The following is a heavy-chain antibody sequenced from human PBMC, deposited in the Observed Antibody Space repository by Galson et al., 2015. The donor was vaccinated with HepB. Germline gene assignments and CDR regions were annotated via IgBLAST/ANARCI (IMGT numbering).Heavy chain of an antibody. CDR1: GDSVSSNSAA. V-gene: IGHV6-1*01. CDR3: AREPTMIVVPHRGWFDP. D-gene: IGHD3-22*01. CDR2: TYYRSKWYN. Sequence: CAISGDSVSSNSAAWNWIRQSPPRGLERLGRTYYRSKWYNDYAVSVNSRITINPDTSKNQFSLQLNSVTPEDTAVYYCAREPTMIVVPHRGWFDPWGQGTLVTVSS. J-gene: IGHJ5*02.